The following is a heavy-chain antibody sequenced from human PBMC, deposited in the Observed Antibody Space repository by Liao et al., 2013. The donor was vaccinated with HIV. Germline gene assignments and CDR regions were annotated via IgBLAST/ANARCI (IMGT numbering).Heavy chain of an antibody. V-gene: IGHV4-4*07. J-gene: IGHJ4*02. CDR1: GGSMSSYY. CDR3: ARGIPPDY. CDR2: ISPSGST. Sequence: QVLLQESGPGLVKPSETLSLTCTVSGGSMSSYYWNWIRQPAGKGPEWIGRISPSGSTAFNPSLKRRVMMSVDTSKNQFSLILSSVTAADTAIYYCARGIPPDYWGQGTLVTVSP.